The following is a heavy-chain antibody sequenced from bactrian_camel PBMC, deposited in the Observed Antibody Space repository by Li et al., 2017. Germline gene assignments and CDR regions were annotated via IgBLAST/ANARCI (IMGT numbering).Heavy chain of an antibody. CDR1: GFSFGSAW. D-gene: IGHD6*01. V-gene: IGHV3S1*01. CDR3: AADDGGSSPERVTDFGY. CDR2: TNILGGTT. Sequence: VQLVESGGGLVQPGGSLRLSCAASGFSFGSAWMFWVRQAPGKGLEWVSTTNILGGTTYYADSMKGRFTISKDNAKNTVYLQMNSLKPEDTAVYYCAADDGGSSPERVTDFGYWGQGTQVTVS. J-gene: IGHJ6*01.